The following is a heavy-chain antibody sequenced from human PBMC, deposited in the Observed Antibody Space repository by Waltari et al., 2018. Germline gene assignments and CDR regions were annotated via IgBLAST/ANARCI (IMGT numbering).Heavy chain of an antibody. CDR3: ARESVNWFDP. CDR2: FYSSGST. Sequence: QVQLQESGPGLVKPSETLSLTCTVSGGSISGYSWSWIRQPAGKGLEWIGRFYSSGSTNYNPSLKSRVTMSVDTSKNQFSLKLSSVTAADTAVYYCARESVNWFDPWGQGSLVIVSP. J-gene: IGHJ5*02. CDR1: GGSISGYS. V-gene: IGHV4-4*07.